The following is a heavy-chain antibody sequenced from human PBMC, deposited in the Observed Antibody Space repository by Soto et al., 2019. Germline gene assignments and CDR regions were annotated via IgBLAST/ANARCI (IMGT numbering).Heavy chain of an antibody. CDR1: GYTFTSYA. J-gene: IGHJ4*02. CDR3: ARVPHGY. CDR2: INAGNGNT. Sequence: QVPLVQSGAEVKKPGASVKVSCKASGYTFTSYAMHWVRQAPGQRLEWMGWINAGNGNTKYSQKFQGRVTITRDTAASTADMELSSLRSEDTAVYYCARVPHGYWGQGTLVTVSS. V-gene: IGHV1-3*01.